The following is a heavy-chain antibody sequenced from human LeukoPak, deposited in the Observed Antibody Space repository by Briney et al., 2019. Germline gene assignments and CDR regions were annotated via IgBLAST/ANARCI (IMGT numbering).Heavy chain of an antibody. CDR2: MVPSSGVS. CDR1: GYTFTAYY. Sequence: ASVKVSCKASGYTFTAYYVHWVRQAPGQGLEWMGYMVPSSGVSHYSQKFQDRVIMTRDTSTSTAYLELSGLTSDDTAVYYCSTEDKYCTSTTCGDFWGQGTLVTVSS. J-gene: IGHJ4*02. V-gene: IGHV1-2*02. D-gene: IGHD2-2*01. CDR3: STEDKYCTSTTCGDF.